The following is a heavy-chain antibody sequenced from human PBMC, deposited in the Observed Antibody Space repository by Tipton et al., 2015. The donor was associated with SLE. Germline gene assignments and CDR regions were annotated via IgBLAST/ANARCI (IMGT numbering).Heavy chain of an antibody. V-gene: IGHV3-66*04. CDR2: ISGGST. CDR3: ARRHFFDDSGYGGIYYYYYYDMDV. D-gene: IGHD3-22*01. CDR1: GFTVSSNY. Sequence: SLRLSCAASGFTVSSNYMSWVRQAPGMGLEWVSTISGGSTYYADSVKGRFTISRDNSKNTLYLQMNSLRAEDTGVYYCARRHFFDDSGYGGIYYYYYYDMDVWGQGTTVTVSS. J-gene: IGHJ6*02.